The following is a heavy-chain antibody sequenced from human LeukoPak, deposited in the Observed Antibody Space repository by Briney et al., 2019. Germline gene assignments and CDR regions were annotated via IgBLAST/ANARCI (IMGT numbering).Heavy chain of an antibody. CDR3: ARDRVLGGAFDI. V-gene: IGHV1-46*01. CDR2: INPSGGST. J-gene: IGHJ3*02. CDR1: GYTFSSYY. Sequence: ASVKVSCKASGYTFSSYYMHWVRQAPGQGLEWMGIINPSGGSTSYAQKFQGRVTMTRDTSTSTVYMELSSLRAEDTAVYYCARDRVLGGAFDIWGQGTMVTVSS. D-gene: IGHD3-16*01.